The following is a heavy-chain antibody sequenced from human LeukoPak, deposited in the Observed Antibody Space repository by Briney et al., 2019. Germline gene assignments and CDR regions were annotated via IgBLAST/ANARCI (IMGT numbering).Heavy chain of an antibody. Sequence: PGGSLRLSCAASGFTFSSYGMHWVRQAPGKGLEWVAVISYDGSNKYYADSVKGRFTISRDNSKNTLYLQMNSLRAEDTAVYYCAKDQEWELLVSYYFDYWGQGTLVTVSS. CDR3: AKDQEWELLVSYYFDY. CDR2: ISYDGSNK. CDR1: GFTFSSYG. V-gene: IGHV3-30*18. J-gene: IGHJ4*02. D-gene: IGHD1-26*01.